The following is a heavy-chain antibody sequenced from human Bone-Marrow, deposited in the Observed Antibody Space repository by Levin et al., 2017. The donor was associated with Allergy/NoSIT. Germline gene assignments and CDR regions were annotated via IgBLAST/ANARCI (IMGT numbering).Heavy chain of an antibody. J-gene: IGHJ4*02. CDR1: GFTFSGYW. CDR2: IKHDGSEK. D-gene: IGHD1-1*01. CDR3: ARTTTTLDFDY. Sequence: PGGSLRLSCAASGFTFSGYWLSWVRQAPGKGLEWVANIKHDGSEKYYVDSVKGRFTISRDNAKNSLYLQMNSLRAEDTAVYYCARTTTTLDFDYWGQGTLVTVSS. V-gene: IGHV3-7*01.